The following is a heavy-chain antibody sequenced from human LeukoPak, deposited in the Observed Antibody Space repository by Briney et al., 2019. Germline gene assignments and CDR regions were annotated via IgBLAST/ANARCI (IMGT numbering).Heavy chain of an antibody. CDR2: ISYDGSNK. CDR1: GFTFSSYA. J-gene: IGHJ4*02. V-gene: IGHV3-30-3*01. D-gene: IGHD3-22*01. Sequence: PGRSLGLSCAASGFTFSSYAMHWVRQAPGKGLEWVAVISYDGSNKYYADPVKGRFTISRDNSKNTLYLQMNSLRAEDTAVYYCAREVIVVVPEYYFDYWGQGTLVTVSS. CDR3: AREVIVVVPEYYFDY.